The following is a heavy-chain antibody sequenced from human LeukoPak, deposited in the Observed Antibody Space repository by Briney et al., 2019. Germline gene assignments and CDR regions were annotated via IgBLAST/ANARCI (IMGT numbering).Heavy chain of an antibody. CDR1: GYTFTSYG. CDR3: ARDDSHFWSGYHNAHWFDP. Sequence: ASVKVSCKASGYTFTSYGISWVRQAPGQGLEWMGWISAYNGNTNYAQKLQGRVTMTTDTSTSTAYMELRSLRSDDTAVYYCARDDSHFWSGYHNAHWFDPWGQGTLVTVSS. J-gene: IGHJ5*02. CDR2: ISAYNGNT. V-gene: IGHV1-18*01. D-gene: IGHD3-3*02.